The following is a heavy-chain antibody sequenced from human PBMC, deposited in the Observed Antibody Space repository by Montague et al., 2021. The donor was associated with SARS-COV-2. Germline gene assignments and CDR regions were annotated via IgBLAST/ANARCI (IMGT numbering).Heavy chain of an antibody. Sequence: SETRSLTCTVSGDSISTYYWSWIRQPPGKGLEWIGYIYYNGYTNYNPSLKSRVTISVDTSKNQFSLRLSSVTAADTAVYFCARGGATYYYDISCYVNAFDSWGQGTMVTVSS. CDR2: IYYNGYT. CDR1: GDSISTYY. CDR3: ARGGATYYYDISCYVNAFDS. J-gene: IGHJ3*01. V-gene: IGHV4-59*01. D-gene: IGHD3-22*01.